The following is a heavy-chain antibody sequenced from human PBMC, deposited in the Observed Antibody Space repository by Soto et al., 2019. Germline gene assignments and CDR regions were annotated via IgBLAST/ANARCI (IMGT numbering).Heavy chain of an antibody. V-gene: IGHV4-39*01. J-gene: IGHJ6*02. CDR2: IYYSGST. CDR1: GGSISSSSYY. Sequence: PSETLSLTCTVSGGSISSSSYYWGWIRQPPGKGLEWIGSIYYSGSTYYNPSLKSRVTISVDTSKNQFSLKLSSVTAADTAVYYCARVVSNYGSVYYYYGMDVWGQGTTVTVSS. CDR3: ARVVSNYGSVYYYYGMDV. D-gene: IGHD3-10*01.